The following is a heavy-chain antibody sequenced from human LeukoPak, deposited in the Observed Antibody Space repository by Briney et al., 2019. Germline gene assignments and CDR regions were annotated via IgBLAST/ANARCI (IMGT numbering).Heavy chain of an antibody. D-gene: IGHD6-13*01. J-gene: IGHJ4*02. CDR1: AFTFSSYG. Sequence: GGSLRLSCAASAFTFSSYGMSWVRQAPGKGLEWVALIPYDGSNKYYADSVKGRFTVSRDNSKNTLYLQMNSLRAEDTAVYYCVRGAYSSSWLNFDYWGQGTLVTVSS. CDR3: VRGAYSSSWLNFDY. CDR2: IPYDGSNK. V-gene: IGHV3-30*03.